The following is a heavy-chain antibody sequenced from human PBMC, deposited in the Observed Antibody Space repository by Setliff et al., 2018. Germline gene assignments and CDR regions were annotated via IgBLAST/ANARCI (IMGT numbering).Heavy chain of an antibody. Sequence: TSETLSLTCTVSGGSISSSSYYWGWIRQPPGKGLEWIGSIYYSGSTYYNPSLKSRVTISVDTSKNQFSLKLTSVTAADAAIYYCARVFDIWGQGTVVTVSS. CDR1: GGSISSSSYY. J-gene: IGHJ3*02. CDR3: ARVFDI. CDR2: IYYSGST. V-gene: IGHV4-39*07.